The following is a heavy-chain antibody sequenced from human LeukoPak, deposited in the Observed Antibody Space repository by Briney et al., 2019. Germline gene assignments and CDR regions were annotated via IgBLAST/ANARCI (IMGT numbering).Heavy chain of an antibody. V-gene: IGHV3-23*01. CDR3: AKADDVLIAVAGLFDY. CDR2: ISGTGGST. D-gene: IGHD6-19*01. J-gene: IGHJ4*02. Sequence: GGSLRLSCAASGFTFSSYGMSWVRQAPGKGLEWVSGISGTGGSTYFAGSVKGRFTISRDNSKNTLYLHMNSLRAEDTAVYYCAKADDVLIAVAGLFDYWGQGTLVTVSS. CDR1: GFTFSSYG.